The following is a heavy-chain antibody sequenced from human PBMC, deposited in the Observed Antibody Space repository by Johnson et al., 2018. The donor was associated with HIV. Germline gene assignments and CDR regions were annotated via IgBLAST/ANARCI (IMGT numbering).Heavy chain of an antibody. V-gene: IGHV3-13*01. CDR1: GFTFSSYD. Sequence: VQLVESGGGLVQPGGSLRLSCAASGFTFSSYDMHWVRQATGKGLEWVSAIGTAGDTYYPGSVKGRFTISRENAKNSLYLQMNGLRAGDTAVYYCARGERFGGTQEAFDIWGQGTMVTVSS. J-gene: IGHJ3*02. CDR2: IGTAGDT. D-gene: IGHD1-26*01. CDR3: ARGERFGGTQEAFDI.